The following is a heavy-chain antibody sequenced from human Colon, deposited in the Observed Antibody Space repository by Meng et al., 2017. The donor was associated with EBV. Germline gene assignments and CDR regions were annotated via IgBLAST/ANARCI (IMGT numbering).Heavy chain of an antibody. J-gene: IGHJ2*01. CDR3: ARVGWRQWSFDL. V-gene: IGHV4-30-4*01. CDR2: IYYSGST. Sequence: QFPPHELRPRTVMPSPTLPPTFTVSCVSHSSSDYYWSWIRQPPGQGLEFIGHIYYSGSTSYNPSLKSRVTISVDTSNNQFSLKLSSVTAADTAVYYCARVGWRQWSFDLWGRGTLVTVSS. D-gene: IGHD5-18*01. CDR1: CVSHSSSDYY.